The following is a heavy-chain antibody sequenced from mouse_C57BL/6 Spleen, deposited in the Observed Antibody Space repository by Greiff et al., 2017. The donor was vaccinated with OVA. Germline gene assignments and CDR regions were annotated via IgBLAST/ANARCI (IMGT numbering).Heavy chain of an antibody. V-gene: IGHV1-82*01. CDR2: IYPGDGDT. D-gene: IGHD2-5*01. J-gene: IGHJ2*01. CDR1: GYAFSSSW. Sequence: QVQLQQSGPELVKPGASVKISCKASGYAFSSSWMNWVKQRPGKGLEWIGRIYPGDGDTNYNGKFKGKATLTADKSSSTAYMQLSSLTSEDSAVYFCARVSNLDYWGQGTTLTVSS. CDR3: ARVSNLDY.